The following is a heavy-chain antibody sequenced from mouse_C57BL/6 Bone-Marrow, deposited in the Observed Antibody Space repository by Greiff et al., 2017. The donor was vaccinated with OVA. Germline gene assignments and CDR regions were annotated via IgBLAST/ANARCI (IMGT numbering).Heavy chain of an antibody. J-gene: IGHJ4*01. V-gene: IGHV1-50*01. CDR1: GYTFTSYW. CDR2: IDPSDSYT. CDR3: ARSDGSEGKPRAMDY. D-gene: IGHD1-1*01. Sequence: QVHVKQPGAELVKPGASVKLSCKASGYTFTSYWMQWVKQRPGQGLEWIGEIDPSDSYTNYNQKFKGKATLTVDTSSSTAYMQLSSLTSEDAAVYYCARSDGSEGKPRAMDYWGQGTSVTVSS.